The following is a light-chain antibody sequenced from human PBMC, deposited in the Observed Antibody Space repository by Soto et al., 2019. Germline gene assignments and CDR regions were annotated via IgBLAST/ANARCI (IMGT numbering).Light chain of an antibody. CDR1: SSNIGAGYD. J-gene: IGLJ7*01. CDR3: QSYDSSLSGAV. CDR2: SNS. V-gene: IGLV1-40*01. Sequence: QSVLTQPPSVSGAPGQRVTISCTGSSSNIGAGYDVHWYQQLPGTAPKLLIYSNSNRPSGVPDRFSGSKSGTSASLAITGLQAEDEADYYYQSYDSSLSGAVFGGGTQLTVL.